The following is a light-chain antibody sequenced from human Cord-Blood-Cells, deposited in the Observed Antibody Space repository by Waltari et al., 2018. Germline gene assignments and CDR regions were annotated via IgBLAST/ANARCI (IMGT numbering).Light chain of an antibody. CDR1: QGISSY. J-gene: IGKJ4*01. CDR3: QPYYSDPLT. V-gene: IGKV1-8*01. CDR2: AAS. Sequence: AIRMTQSPSSLSASTGDRVTITCRASQGISSYLAWYQQKPGKAPKLLIYAASTLQSGVPSRFSGSGSGTDFTLTISCMQSEDFATYYCQPYYSDPLTFGGGTKVEIK.